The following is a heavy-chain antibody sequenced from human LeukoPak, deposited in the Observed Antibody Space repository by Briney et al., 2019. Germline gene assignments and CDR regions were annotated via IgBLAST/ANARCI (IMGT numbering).Heavy chain of an antibody. J-gene: IGHJ4*02. CDR2: ISWNSGSI. CDR1: GFTFDDYA. V-gene: IGHV3-9*01. D-gene: IGHD3-9*01. CDR3: AKDGGGMDFDWLLDY. Sequence: GGSLRLFCAASGFTFDDYAMHWVRHAPGKGLEWVSGISWNSGSIGYADSVKGRFTISRDNAKNSLYLQMNSLRAEDTAVYYCAKDGGGMDFDWLLDYWGQGTLVTVSS.